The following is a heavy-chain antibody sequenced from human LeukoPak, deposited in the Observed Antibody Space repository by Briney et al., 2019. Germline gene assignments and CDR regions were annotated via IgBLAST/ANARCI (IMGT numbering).Heavy chain of an antibody. J-gene: IGHJ4*02. V-gene: IGHV3-21*01. CDR2: ISPSSSYI. D-gene: IGHD2-2*01. CDR1: GFSFSGYS. CDR3: ARGRGCSSMSCYPDY. Sequence: GGSLRLSCAASGFSFSGYSINWVRQAPGKGLEWVSSISPSSSYIYYADSVKGRFTISRDNAKNSLYLQMNSLRAEDTAAYYCARGRGCSSMSCYPDYWGQGTLVTVSS.